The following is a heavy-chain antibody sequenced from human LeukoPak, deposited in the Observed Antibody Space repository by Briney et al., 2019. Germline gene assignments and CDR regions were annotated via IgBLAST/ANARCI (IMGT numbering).Heavy chain of an antibody. V-gene: IGHV3-7*01. CDR1: GFTFSSYW. Sequence: GGSLRLSCAASGFTFSSYWMSWVRQAPGKGREWVANIKQDGREKYYVDSVKGRFTISRDNAKNSLYLQMNSLRAEDTAVYYCARALWFGESFDYWGQGTLVTVSS. J-gene: IGHJ4*02. D-gene: IGHD3-10*01. CDR3: ARALWFGESFDY. CDR2: IKQDGREK.